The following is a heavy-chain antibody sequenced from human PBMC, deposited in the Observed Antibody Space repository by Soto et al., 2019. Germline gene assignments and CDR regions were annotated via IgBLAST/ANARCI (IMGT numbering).Heavy chain of an antibody. CDR1: GGSISSYY. CDR3: ARAERITIFGVVIGAFDI. J-gene: IGHJ3*02. D-gene: IGHD3-3*01. V-gene: IGHV4-59*01. Sequence: SETLSLTCTVSGGSISSYYWSWIRQPPGKGLEWIGYIYYSGSTNYNPSLKSRVTISVDTSKNQFSLRLSSVTAADTAVYYCARAERITIFGVVIGAFDIWGQGTMVTVSS. CDR2: IYYSGST.